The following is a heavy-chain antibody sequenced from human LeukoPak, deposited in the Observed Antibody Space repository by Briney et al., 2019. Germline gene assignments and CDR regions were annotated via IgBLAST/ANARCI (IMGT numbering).Heavy chain of an antibody. CDR3: VKGHCSSSSCFPNYYYYMDV. CDR1: GFTFDEHA. D-gene: IGHD2-15*01. Sequence: GRSLRLSCADSGFTFDEHAMHWVRQAPGKGLEWVSGISWNSGSIAYADSVKGRFTISRDNAKNLLFLQMSSLRAADTALYYCVKGHCSSSSCFPNYYYYMDVWGTGTTVTVSS. J-gene: IGHJ6*03. CDR2: ISWNSGSI. V-gene: IGHV3-9*01.